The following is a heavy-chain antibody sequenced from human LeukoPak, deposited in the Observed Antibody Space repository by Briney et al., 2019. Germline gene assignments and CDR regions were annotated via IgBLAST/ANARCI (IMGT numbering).Heavy chain of an antibody. V-gene: IGHV4-34*01. D-gene: IGHD3-22*01. J-gene: IGHJ4*02. CDR3: ARFRSTGNYYDSSGYSTREYYFDY. CDR2: INHSGST. Sequence: SETLSLTCAVYGGSFSGYYWSWIRQPPGKGLEWIGEINHSGSTNYNPSLKSRVTISVDTSKNQFSLKLSSVTAADTAVYYCARFRSTGNYYDSSGYSTREYYFDYWGQGTLVTVSS. CDR1: GGSFSGYY.